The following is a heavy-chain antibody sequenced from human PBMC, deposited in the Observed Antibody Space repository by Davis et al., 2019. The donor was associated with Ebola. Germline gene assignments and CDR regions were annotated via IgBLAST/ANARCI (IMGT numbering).Heavy chain of an antibody. V-gene: IGHV1-3*01. D-gene: IGHD3-10*01. CDR3: ARDYPRAHYYGSGIGSLFYYFGMDV. J-gene: IGHJ6*02. CDR2: INADNGDT. CDR1: GYSFTTFS. Sequence: ASVKVSCKASGYSFTTFSMHWVRQAPGQGLEWMGWINADNGDTKYSQNFQGRVTITTDTSANTAYMELSSLRSEDTAVYYCARDYPRAHYYGSGIGSLFYYFGMDVWGQGTTVTVSS.